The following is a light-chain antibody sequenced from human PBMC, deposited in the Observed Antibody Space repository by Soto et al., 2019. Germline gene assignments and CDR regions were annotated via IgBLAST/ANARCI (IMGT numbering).Light chain of an antibody. CDR3: QTWATGIQI. J-gene: IGLJ2*01. V-gene: IGLV4-69*01. Sequence: QSVLTQSPSASASLGASVKLTCTRSSGHSSYAIAWHQQQPEKGPRYLMKLNSDGSHSKGDGIPARFSGSSSGAERYLTISGLQSEDEADYYCQTWATGIQIFGGGTKLTVL. CDR2: LNSDGSH. CDR1: SGHSSYA.